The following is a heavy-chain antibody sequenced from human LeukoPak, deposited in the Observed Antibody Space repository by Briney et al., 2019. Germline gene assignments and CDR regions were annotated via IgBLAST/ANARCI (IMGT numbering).Heavy chain of an antibody. Sequence: SETMSLTCTVSGGSISSYYWSWIRQPAGKGLEWIGRIYTSGSTNYNPSLKSRVTMSVDTSKNQFSLKLSSVTAEDTAVYYCAREAHSSGCHDYWGQGTLVTVSS. CDR2: IYTSGST. J-gene: IGHJ4*02. CDR3: AREAHSSGCHDY. CDR1: GGSISSYY. V-gene: IGHV4-4*07. D-gene: IGHD6-19*01.